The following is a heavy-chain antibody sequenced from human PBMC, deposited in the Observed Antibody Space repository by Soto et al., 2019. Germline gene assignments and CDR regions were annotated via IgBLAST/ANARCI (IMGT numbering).Heavy chain of an antibody. D-gene: IGHD6-19*01. J-gene: IGHJ4*02. CDR3: ARHTGYSSGWYPYFDY. Sequence: SETLSLTCTVSGGSISSSSYYWGWIRQPPGKGLEWIGSIYYSGSTYYNPSLKSRVTISVDTSKNQFSLKLSSVTAADTVVYYCARHTGYSSGWYPYFDYWGQGTLVTVSS. CDR2: IYYSGST. V-gene: IGHV4-39*01. CDR1: GGSISSSSYY.